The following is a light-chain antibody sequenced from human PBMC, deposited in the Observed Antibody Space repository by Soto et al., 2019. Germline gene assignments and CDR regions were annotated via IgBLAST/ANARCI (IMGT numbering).Light chain of an antibody. CDR1: QSINSF. Sequence: ASQSINSFLAWYQQRRGQAPRLLIHGASNRATGIPDRFRGSGSVCDLSIPADPLDPADFSAYDLRHYARSCWTLGQGTKVDIK. V-gene: IGKV3-11*02. J-gene: IGKJ1*01. CDR2: GAS. CDR3: RHYARSCWT.